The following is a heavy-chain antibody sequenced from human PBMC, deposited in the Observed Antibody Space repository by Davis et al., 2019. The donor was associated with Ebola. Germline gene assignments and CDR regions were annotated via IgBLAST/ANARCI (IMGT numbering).Heavy chain of an antibody. CDR2: ISGSDSST. CDR1: GFTFNNFA. D-gene: IGHD4-17*01. V-gene: IGHV3-23*01. CDR3: AKGSLYGSRSITAGMDV. J-gene: IGHJ6*02. Sequence: GESLKISCEASGFTFNNFALNWVRQAPGKGLEWVSGISGSDSSTYYADSVKGRFTFSRDNSKNTLYLQMNSLRAEDTAVYYCAKGSLYGSRSITAGMDVWGQGTTVTVSS.